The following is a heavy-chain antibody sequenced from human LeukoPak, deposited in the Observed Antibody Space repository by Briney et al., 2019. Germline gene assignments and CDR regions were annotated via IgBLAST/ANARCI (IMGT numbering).Heavy chain of an antibody. CDR1: GGSFSGYY. CDR3: ARRSPKRGYSSSSEDY. Sequence: PSETLSLTCAVYGGSFSGYYWSWIRQPPGKGLEWIGEINHSGSTNYNPSLKSRVTISVDTSKNQFSLKLSSVTAADTAVCYCARRSPKRGYSSSSEDYWGQGTLVTVSS. V-gene: IGHV4-34*01. J-gene: IGHJ4*02. D-gene: IGHD6-6*01. CDR2: INHSGST.